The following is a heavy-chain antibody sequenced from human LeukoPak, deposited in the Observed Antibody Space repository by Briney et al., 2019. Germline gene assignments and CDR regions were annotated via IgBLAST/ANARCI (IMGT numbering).Heavy chain of an antibody. CDR2: MNPNSGNT. CDR3: ARVLGPPGLLLWFGELSIGYYYGMDV. Sequence: ASVKVSCKASGYTFTSYDINWVRQATGQGLAWMGWMNPNSGNTGYAQKFQGRVTMTRNTSISTAYMELSSLRSEDTAVYYCARVLGPPGLLLWFGELSIGYYYGMDVWGQGTTVTVPS. D-gene: IGHD3-10*01. V-gene: IGHV1-8*01. J-gene: IGHJ6*02. CDR1: GYTFTSYD.